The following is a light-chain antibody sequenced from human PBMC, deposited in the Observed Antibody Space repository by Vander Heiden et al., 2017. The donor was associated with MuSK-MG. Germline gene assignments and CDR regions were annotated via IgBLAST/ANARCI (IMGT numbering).Light chain of an antibody. CDR3: QQSDIPPYT. V-gene: IGKV1-39*01. Sequence: DIQLTQSPSSLSEYVGDRVTITCRASQSIITYLNWYHQQPGKAPKLLIYAASTLQSGVPSRFSGSGSGTDFTLTISGLQPEDFGTYFCQQSDIPPYTFGQGTKLEIK. CDR2: AAS. CDR1: QSIITY. J-gene: IGKJ2*01.